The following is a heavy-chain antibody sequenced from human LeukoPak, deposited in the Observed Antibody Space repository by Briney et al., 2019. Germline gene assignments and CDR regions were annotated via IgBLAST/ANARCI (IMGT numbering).Heavy chain of an antibody. Sequence: GGSLRLSCAASGFTFSNAWMSWVRQAPGKGLEWVSAISGSGGSTYYADSVKGRFTISRDNSKNTLYLQMNSLRAEDTAVYYCAKDSLYSSSWEGEYFQHWGQGTLVTVSS. D-gene: IGHD6-13*01. V-gene: IGHV3-23*01. CDR1: GFTFSNAW. CDR2: ISGSGGST. J-gene: IGHJ1*01. CDR3: AKDSLYSSSWEGEYFQH.